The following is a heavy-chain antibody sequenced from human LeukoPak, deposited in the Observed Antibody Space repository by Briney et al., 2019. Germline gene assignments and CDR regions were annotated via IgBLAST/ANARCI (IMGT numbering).Heavy chain of an antibody. Sequence: RGSVRRSCGAYGFTFSSDAVRWVGQAPAKGLEWVSAISGSGGSTYYADSVKGRFTISRDNSKNTLSLQMNSLRADDTAVYYCAKDRVPGVRGVTNYFDYWGQGTLGTVSS. CDR1: GFTFSSDA. CDR3: AKDRVPGVRGVTNYFDY. V-gene: IGHV3-23*01. J-gene: IGHJ4*02. D-gene: IGHD3-10*01. CDR2: ISGSGGST.